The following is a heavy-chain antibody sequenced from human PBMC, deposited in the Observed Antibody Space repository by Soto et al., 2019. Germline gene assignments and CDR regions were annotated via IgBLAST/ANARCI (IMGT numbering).Heavy chain of an antibody. CDR1: GYTFTSYG. Sequence: ASVKVSCKASGYTFTSYGISWARQAPGQGLEWMGWISAYNGNTNYAQKLQGRVTMTTDTSTSTAYMELRSLRSDDTAVYYCARGPDHYGSGKSVFDYWGQGTLVTVSS. J-gene: IGHJ4*02. CDR3: ARGPDHYGSGKSVFDY. D-gene: IGHD3-10*01. CDR2: ISAYNGNT. V-gene: IGHV1-18*04.